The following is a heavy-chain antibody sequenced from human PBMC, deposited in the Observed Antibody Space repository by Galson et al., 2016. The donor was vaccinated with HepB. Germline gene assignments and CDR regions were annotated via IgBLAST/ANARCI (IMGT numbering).Heavy chain of an antibody. CDR3: AKPHYSGWNVGDAFDL. CDR2: ISGNGDNT. Sequence: SLRLSCAASGFTFSEYAINWVRQIPGKGLEWVSAISGNGDNTYYADSVKGRFSISRDNSNDTLYLQMNSLRAEDTALYFCAKPHYSGWNVGDAFDLWGQGTVVTVSS. CDR1: GFTFSEYA. D-gene: IGHD6-19*01. V-gene: IGHV3-23*01. J-gene: IGHJ3*01.